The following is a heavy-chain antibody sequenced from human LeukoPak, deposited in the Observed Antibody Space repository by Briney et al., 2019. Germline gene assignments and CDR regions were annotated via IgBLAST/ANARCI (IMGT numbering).Heavy chain of an antibody. CDR2: INGDGSST. CDR3: ARDLVVTSAY. Sequence: GGSLRLSCAGSGFTFSDFWMTWVRQTPGKGLVWVSRINGDGSSTTYADSVKGRFTISRDNAKNTLYLQMNGLRAEDTAVYYCARDLVVTSAYWGQGTLVTVSS. J-gene: IGHJ4*02. CDR1: GFTFSDFW. V-gene: IGHV3-74*01. D-gene: IGHD2-2*01.